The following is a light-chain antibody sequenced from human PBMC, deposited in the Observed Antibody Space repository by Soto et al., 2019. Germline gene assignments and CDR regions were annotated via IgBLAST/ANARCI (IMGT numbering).Light chain of an antibody. J-gene: IGLJ2*01. Sequence: QSVLTQSPSASASLGASVKLTCTLSSGHSSYAIAWPQQQPEKGPRYLMRVNSDGRHIKGDGIPDRFSGSSSGAERYLTISSLQSEDEADYYCQTWGTGTVVFGGGTKPTVL. CDR1: SGHSSYA. V-gene: IGLV4-69*01. CDR3: QTWGTGTVV. CDR2: VNSDGRH.